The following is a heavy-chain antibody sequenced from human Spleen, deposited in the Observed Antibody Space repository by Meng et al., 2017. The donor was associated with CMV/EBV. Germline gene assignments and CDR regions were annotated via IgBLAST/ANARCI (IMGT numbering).Heavy chain of an antibody. CDR3: ARDSSVDYYYFGMDV. Sequence: SETLSLTCAVYGGSFSGYYWSWIRQPPGKGLEWIGYIYYSGSTKYNPSLKSRVTISADTSKSQFSLKLSSVTAADTAVYYCARDSSVDYYYFGMDVCGQGTSVTVSS. D-gene: IGHD3-10*01. J-gene: IGHJ6*02. CDR1: GGSFSGYY. V-gene: IGHV4-59*01. CDR2: IYYSGST.